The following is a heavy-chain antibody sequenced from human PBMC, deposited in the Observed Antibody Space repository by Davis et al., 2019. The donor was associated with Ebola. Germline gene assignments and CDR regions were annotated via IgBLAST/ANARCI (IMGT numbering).Heavy chain of an antibody. CDR1: GGSINFHY. J-gene: IGHJ3*02. V-gene: IGHV4-59*11. D-gene: IGHD3-22*01. CDR3: AREKYYYDSSGYHRGAFDI. Sequence: SETLSLTCTVSGGSINFHYWSWIRQPPGKGLEWIGYIYYSGSTNYNPSLKSRATISVDTSKNQFSLKLSSVTAADTAVYYCAREKYYYDSSGYHRGAFDIWGQGTMVTVSS. CDR2: IYYSGST.